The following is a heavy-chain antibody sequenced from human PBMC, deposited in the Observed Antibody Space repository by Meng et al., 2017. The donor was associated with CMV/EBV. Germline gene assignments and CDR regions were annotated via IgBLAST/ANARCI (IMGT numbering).Heavy chain of an antibody. D-gene: IGHD1-26*01. CDR1: GYTLTSYG. J-gene: IGHJ3*02. Sequence: SGYTLTSYGISWVRQAPGQGLEWMGWISAYNGNTNHAQKLQGRVTMTTDTSTSTAYMELRSLRSDDTAVYYCARDPDSGSYYGAFDIWGQGTMVTVSS. CDR2: ISAYNGNT. CDR3: ARDPDSGSYYGAFDI. V-gene: IGHV1-18*01.